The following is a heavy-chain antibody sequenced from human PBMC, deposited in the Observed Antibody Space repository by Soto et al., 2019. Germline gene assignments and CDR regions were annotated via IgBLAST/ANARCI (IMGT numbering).Heavy chain of an antibody. J-gene: IGHJ3*02. CDR3: AIPQAYCGGDCYSIYAFDI. Sequence: GESLKISCKGSGYSFTSYWIGWVRQMPGKGLEWMGIIYPGDSDTRYSPSFQGQVTISADKSISTAYLQWSSLKASDTAMYYCAIPQAYCGGDCYSIYAFDIGGKGTMVTVSS. D-gene: IGHD2-21*02. CDR1: GYSFTSYW. CDR2: IYPGDSDT. V-gene: IGHV5-51*01.